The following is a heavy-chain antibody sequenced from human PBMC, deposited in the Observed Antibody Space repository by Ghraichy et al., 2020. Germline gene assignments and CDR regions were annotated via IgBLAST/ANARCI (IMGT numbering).Heavy chain of an antibody. Sequence: LSLTCAASGFTFSIYAMSWVRQAPGKGLEWVSTISGSGGNTNYADPVKGRFTISRDNSKNTLYLQMNSLRAEDTAVYYCAKVKLVPLGAFDIWGQGTMVTVSS. V-gene: IGHV3-23*01. D-gene: IGHD3-3*02. CDR2: ISGSGGNT. J-gene: IGHJ3*02. CDR3: AKVKLVPLGAFDI. CDR1: GFTFSIYA.